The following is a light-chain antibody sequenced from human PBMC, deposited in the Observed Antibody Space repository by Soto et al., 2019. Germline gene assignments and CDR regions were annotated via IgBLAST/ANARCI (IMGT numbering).Light chain of an antibody. CDR1: QSVSSN. CDR2: GAS. Sequence: EIVMTQSPATLSVSPGERATLSCRASQSVSSNLAWYQQKPGQAPRLLIYGASTRATGIPARFSGSGSGTEFTLTISSLQSEDFGVYYCQQYNNWRGTFGQGTKLEIK. V-gene: IGKV3-15*01. CDR3: QQYNNWRGT. J-gene: IGKJ2*02.